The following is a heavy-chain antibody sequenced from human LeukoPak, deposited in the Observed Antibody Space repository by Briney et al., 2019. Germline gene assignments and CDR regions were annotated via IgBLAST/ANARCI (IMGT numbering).Heavy chain of an antibody. J-gene: IGHJ4*02. CDR3: ARCYYDSSACDY. V-gene: IGHV4-34*01. Sequence: SETLSLTCAVYGGSFSGYYWSWIRQPPGKGLEWIGEINHSGSTNYNPSLKSRVTISVDTSKNQFSLKLSSVTAADTAVYYCARCYYDSSACDYWGQGTLVTVSS. D-gene: IGHD3-22*01. CDR1: GGSFSGYY. CDR2: INHSGST.